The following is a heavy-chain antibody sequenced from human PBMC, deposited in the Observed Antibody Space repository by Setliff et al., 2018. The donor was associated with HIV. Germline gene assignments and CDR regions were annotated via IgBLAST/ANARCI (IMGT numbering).Heavy chain of an antibody. CDR3: ARASNFDWVQYYFDY. D-gene: IGHD3-9*01. CDR1: GGTFSSYA. V-gene: IGHV1-69*13. J-gene: IGHJ4*02. Sequence: SVKVSCKASGGTFSSYAISWVRQAPGQGLEWMGGIIPIFGTANYAQKFQGRVTITADESTSTAYMELSCLRSEDTAVYYCARASNFDWVQYYFDYWGQGTLVTVSS. CDR2: IIPIFGTA.